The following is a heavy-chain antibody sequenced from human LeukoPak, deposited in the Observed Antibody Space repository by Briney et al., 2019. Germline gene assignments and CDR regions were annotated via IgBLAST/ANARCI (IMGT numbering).Heavy chain of an antibody. CDR3: ARRVSVAGGGDYFDY. J-gene: IGHJ4*02. D-gene: IGHD6-19*01. Sequence: GGSLRLSCAASGFTFSNFEMNWVRQAPGKGLEWISYISSGNTIYYADSVKGRFTISRDNAKNSLYLQMNSLRAEDTAVYYCARRVSVAGGGDYFDYWGQGTLVTVSS. CDR1: GFTFSNFE. CDR2: ISSGNTI. V-gene: IGHV3-48*03.